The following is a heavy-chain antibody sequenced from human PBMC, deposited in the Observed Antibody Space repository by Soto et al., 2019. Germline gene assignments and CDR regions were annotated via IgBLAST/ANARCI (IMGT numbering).Heavy chain of an antibody. Sequence: ASVKVSCKASGYTFTSDGISWVRQAPGQGLEWMGWISAYNGNTNYAQKLQGRVTMTTDTSTSTAYMELRSLRSDDTAVYYCARATVTTSAFDYWGQGTLVTVSS. V-gene: IGHV1-18*04. CDR1: GYTFTSDG. CDR2: ISAYNGNT. CDR3: ARATVTTSAFDY. D-gene: IGHD4-17*01. J-gene: IGHJ4*02.